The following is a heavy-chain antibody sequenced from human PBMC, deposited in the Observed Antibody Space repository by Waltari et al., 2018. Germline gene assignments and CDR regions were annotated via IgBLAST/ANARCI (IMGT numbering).Heavy chain of an antibody. Sequence: EVQLVESGGGLVKPGGSLSLSCAASGFTFSSYSMHWVRQAPGKGLAWASSISSSSSYIYYADSVKGRFTISRDNAKNSLYLQMNSLRAEDTAVYYCASRVSGYLNYWGQGTLVTVSS. CDR3: ASRVSGYLNY. J-gene: IGHJ4*02. V-gene: IGHV3-21*01. CDR2: ISSSSSYI. CDR1: GFTFSSYS. D-gene: IGHD3-22*01.